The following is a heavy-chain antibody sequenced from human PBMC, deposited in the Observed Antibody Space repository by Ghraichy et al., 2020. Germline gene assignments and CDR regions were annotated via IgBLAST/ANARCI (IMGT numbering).Heavy chain of an antibody. CDR3: ARELSIAARPTTST. D-gene: IGHD6-6*01. Sequence: LSLTCAASGFTFSSYSMNWVRQAPGKGLEWVSSISSSSSYIYYADSVKGRFTISRDNAKNSLYLQMNSLRAEDTAVYYCARELSIAARPTTSTWGQGTLVTVSS. CDR1: GFTFSSYS. V-gene: IGHV3-21*01. J-gene: IGHJ5*02. CDR2: ISSSSSYI.